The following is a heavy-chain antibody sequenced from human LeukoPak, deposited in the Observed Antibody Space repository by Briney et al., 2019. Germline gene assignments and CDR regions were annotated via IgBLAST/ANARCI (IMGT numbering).Heavy chain of an antibody. Sequence: PGGSLRLSCAASGFTVSSTYMTWVRQAPGKGLEWVSSISSSSSYKYYTDSVKGRFTISRDNAKNSLYLQMNSLRAEDTAVYYCARSAAGTYYWGQGTLVTVSS. J-gene: IGHJ4*02. CDR2: ISSSSSYK. CDR3: ARSAAGTYY. V-gene: IGHV3-21*01. CDR1: GFTVSSTY. D-gene: IGHD1-1*01.